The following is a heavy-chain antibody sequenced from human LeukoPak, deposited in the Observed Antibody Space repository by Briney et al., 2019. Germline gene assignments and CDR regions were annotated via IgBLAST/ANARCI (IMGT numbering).Heavy chain of an antibody. Sequence: SGGSLRLSCATSGFTFSIYGMSWVRQAPGKGLEWVSAISDSGGNTYYADSVKGRFTISRDNAKNTLYLQMNSLRAEDTAVYYCAKEYGYTYGEFDYWGQGTLVTVSS. CDR3: AKEYGYTYGEFDY. J-gene: IGHJ4*02. CDR1: GFTFSIYG. V-gene: IGHV3-23*01. CDR2: ISDSGGNT. D-gene: IGHD5-18*01.